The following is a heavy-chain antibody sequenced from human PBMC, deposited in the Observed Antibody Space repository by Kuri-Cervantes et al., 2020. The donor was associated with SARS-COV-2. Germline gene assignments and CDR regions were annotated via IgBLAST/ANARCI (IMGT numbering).Heavy chain of an antibody. D-gene: IGHD3-22*01. CDR2: IYHSGST. V-gene: IGHV4-4*02. Sequence: GSLRLSCAVSGGSISSSNWWSLVRQPPGKGLEWIGEIYHSGSTNYNPSLKSRVTMSVDKSKNQFSLKLSSVTAADTAVYYCACLSSGYNDVFDFWGQGMLVTVSS. J-gene: IGHJ4*02. CDR1: GGSISSSNW. CDR3: ACLSSGYNDVFDF.